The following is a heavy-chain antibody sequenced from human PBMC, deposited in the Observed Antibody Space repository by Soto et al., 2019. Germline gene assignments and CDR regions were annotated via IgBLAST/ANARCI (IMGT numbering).Heavy chain of an antibody. D-gene: IGHD3-10*01. CDR1: GGSISSGDYY. V-gene: IGHV4-30-4*01. CDR3: AREYGPHNWFDP. J-gene: IGHJ5*02. Sequence: SEPLSLTCTVSGGSISSGDYYWSWIRQPPGKGLEWIGYIYYSGSTYYNPSLKSRVTISVDTSKNQFSLKLSSVTAADTAVYYCAREYGPHNWFDPWGQGTLVTVSS. CDR2: IYYSGST.